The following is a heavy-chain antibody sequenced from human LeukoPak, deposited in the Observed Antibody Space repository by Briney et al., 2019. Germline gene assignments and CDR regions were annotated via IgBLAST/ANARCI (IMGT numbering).Heavy chain of an antibody. CDR2: IRYDGSK. V-gene: IGHV3-30*02. J-gene: IGHJ6*03. CDR1: GFTFSSYD. D-gene: IGHD5-12*01. CDR3: AKGGGYEAQYYYYLDV. Sequence: GGTLRLSCAASGFTFSSYDMHWVRQAPGKGLEWVAFIRYDGSKYHADSVKGRFTISRDNSKNTLNLQMNSLRAEDTAVYYCAKGGGYEAQYYYYLDVWGKGTTVTISS.